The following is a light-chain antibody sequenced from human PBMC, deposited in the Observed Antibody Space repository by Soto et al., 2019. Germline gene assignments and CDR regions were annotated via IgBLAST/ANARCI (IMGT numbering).Light chain of an antibody. CDR2: DVS. CDR3: SSYTSRTSLTKV. J-gene: IGLJ1*01. CDR1: YSEVVGYGY. V-gene: IGLV2-14*01. Sequence: QSVLTQPASVSGSPGQSITISCTGTYSEVVGYGYVAWYQQHPGKAPKLIIYDVSNRPSGISNRFSGSKSGDTASLTISGLQAADEADYYCSSYTSRTSLTKVFGTGTKVTVL.